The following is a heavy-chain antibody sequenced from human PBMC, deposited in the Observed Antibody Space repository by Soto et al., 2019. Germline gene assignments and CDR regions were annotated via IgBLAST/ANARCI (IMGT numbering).Heavy chain of an antibody. Sequence: QVQLVESGGGVVQPGRSLRLYCAASGFTFSSYGMHWVRQAPGKGLEWVAVIWYDGSNKYYADSVKGRFTISRDNSKNTLYLQMNSLRAEDTAVYYCARDPRAGYSSSLDYWGQGTLVTVSS. CDR2: IWYDGSNK. J-gene: IGHJ4*02. CDR3: ARDPRAGYSSSLDY. D-gene: IGHD6-13*01. V-gene: IGHV3-33*01. CDR1: GFTFSSYG.